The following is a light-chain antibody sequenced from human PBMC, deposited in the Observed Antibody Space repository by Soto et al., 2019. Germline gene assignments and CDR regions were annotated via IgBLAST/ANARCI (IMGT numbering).Light chain of an antibody. CDR1: ISNIGGIT. J-gene: IGLJ2*01. CDR3: AAWDDSLNGVV. CDR2: TNN. Sequence: QSVLTQPPSACGTPGQRVTISCSGSISNIGGITVNWYQQLPGTAPKLLMYTNNQRPSGVPDRFSGSKSGTSASLAISGLQSEDEADYYCAAWDDSLNGVVFGGGTKLTVL. V-gene: IGLV1-44*01.